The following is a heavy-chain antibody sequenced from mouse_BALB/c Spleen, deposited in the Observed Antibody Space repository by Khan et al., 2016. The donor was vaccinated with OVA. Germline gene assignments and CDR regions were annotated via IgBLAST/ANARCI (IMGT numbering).Heavy chain of an antibody. J-gene: IGHJ4*01. Sequence: EVELVESGGGLVQPGGSRKLSCAASGFTFSNFGIHWVRQAPEKGLEWVAYISSGSSTIYYADTVKGRFTISRDNPKNTLFLQMTSLRSEDTARYYCARRRIYDGYYGGAMDYWGQGTSVTVSS. CDR1: GFTFSNFG. D-gene: IGHD2-3*01. CDR3: ARRRIYDGYYGGAMDY. CDR2: ISSGSSTI. V-gene: IGHV5-17*02.